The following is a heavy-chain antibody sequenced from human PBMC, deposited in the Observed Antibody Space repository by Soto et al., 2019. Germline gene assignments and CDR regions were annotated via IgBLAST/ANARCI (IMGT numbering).Heavy chain of an antibody. CDR2: INPSGGST. J-gene: IGHJ6*02. D-gene: IGHD6-13*01. CDR1: GYTFTSYY. CDR3: ARDGIAAARPEGEQWLETYGMDV. V-gene: IGHV1-46*01. Sequence: ASVKVSCKASGYTFTSYYMHCVRQTPGQGFDWLGIINPSGGSTSYAQKFQGRVTMTRDTSTSTVYMELSSLRSEDTAVYYCARDGIAAARPEGEQWLETYGMDVWGQGTTVTVS.